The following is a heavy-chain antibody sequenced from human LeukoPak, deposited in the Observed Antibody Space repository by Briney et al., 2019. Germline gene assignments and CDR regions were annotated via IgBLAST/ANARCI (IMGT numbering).Heavy chain of an antibody. CDR2: IFHSGST. V-gene: IGHV4-38-2*02. D-gene: IGHD5-18*01. CDR1: GYSISSGYF. Sequence: SETLSLTCTVSGYSISSGYFWGWIRQPPGKGLEWIGSIFHSGSTYYNPSLKSRVTISVDTSKNQFSLKLSSVTAADTAVYYCARTTEGGYTYDYFYYYYMDVWGKGTTVTISS. CDR3: ARTTEGGYTYDYFYYYYMDV. J-gene: IGHJ6*03.